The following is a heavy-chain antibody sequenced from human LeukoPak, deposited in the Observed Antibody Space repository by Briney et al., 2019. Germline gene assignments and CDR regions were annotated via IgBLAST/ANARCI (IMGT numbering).Heavy chain of an antibody. V-gene: IGHV3-48*01. CDR3: ARVKDGDYGYYYYYYYMDV. Sequence: PGGSLRLSCAASGFTFSSYSMNWVRQAPGKGLEWVSYISSSSSTIYYADSVKGRFTISRDNAKNSLYLQMNSLRAEDTAVYYCARVKDGDYGYYYYYYYMDVWGKGTTVTVSS. CDR2: ISSSSSTI. CDR1: GFTFSSYS. J-gene: IGHJ6*03. D-gene: IGHD4-17*01.